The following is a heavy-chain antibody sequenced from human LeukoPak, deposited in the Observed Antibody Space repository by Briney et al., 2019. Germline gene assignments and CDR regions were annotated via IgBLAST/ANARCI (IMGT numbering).Heavy chain of an antibody. J-gene: IGHJ4*02. CDR3: ARDVGGYYYDSSGYYRSGSNDY. CDR1: GGTFSSYA. Sequence: GSSVKVSCKASGGTFSSYAISWVRQAPGQGLEWMGGIIPIFGTANYAQKFQGRVTITADESTSTAYMELSSLRSEDTAVYYCARDVGGYYYDSSGYYRSGSNDYWGQGTLVTVSS. V-gene: IGHV1-69*01. D-gene: IGHD3-22*01. CDR2: IIPIFGTA.